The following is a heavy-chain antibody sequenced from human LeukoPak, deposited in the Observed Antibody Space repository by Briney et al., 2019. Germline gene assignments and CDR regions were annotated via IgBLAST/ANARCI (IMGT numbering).Heavy chain of an antibody. CDR3: ARDRGLPNYYYYYMDV. CDR2: IYHSGST. V-gene: IGHV4-59*01. J-gene: IGHJ6*03. D-gene: IGHD1-26*01. Sequence: SETLSLTCSVSGGSMSSYYWSWIRQSPGKGLEWIGYIYHSGSTDYNSSLKSRVTISEDTSKNQFSLKLSSVTAADTAVYYCARDRGLPNYYYYYMDVWGKGTTVTVSS. CDR1: GGSMSSYY.